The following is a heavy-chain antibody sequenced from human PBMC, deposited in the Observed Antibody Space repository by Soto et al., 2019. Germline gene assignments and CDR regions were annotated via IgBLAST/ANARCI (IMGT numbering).Heavy chain of an antibody. CDR1: GFTFTSYS. D-gene: IGHD2-21*01. CDR3: ARDDSFAFDI. Sequence: GGSLRLSCAASGFTFTSYSMNWVRQAPGKGLEWVSYIRGTTHYADSVKGRFTISRDNARNSLYLQMNSLRADDTAVYYCARDDSFAFDIWGQGTTVTVSS. CDR2: IRGTT. J-gene: IGHJ3*02. V-gene: IGHV3-48*01.